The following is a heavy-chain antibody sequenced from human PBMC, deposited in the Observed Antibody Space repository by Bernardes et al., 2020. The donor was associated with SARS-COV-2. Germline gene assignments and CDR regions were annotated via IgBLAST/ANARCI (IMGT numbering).Heavy chain of an antibody. J-gene: IGHJ4*02. Sequence: CPVSGCSFSAWYGRWFRPPPWMGLEWIGYLYYTGSTNYNPSLQSRVTISVDTSKNHFSLKRSSVTAADTAVYYWARGFDYWGQGILVTVSS. CDR2: LYYTGST. CDR3: ARGFDY. V-gene: IGHV4-59*01. CDR1: GCSFSAWY.